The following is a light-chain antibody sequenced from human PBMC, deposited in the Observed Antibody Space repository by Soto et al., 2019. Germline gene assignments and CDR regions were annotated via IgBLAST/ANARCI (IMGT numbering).Light chain of an antibody. CDR3: QQYYAWPRH. CDR1: QSVGGD. J-gene: IGKJ2*01. Sequence: EIVMTQSPVTLSVSPGERATLSCRASQSVGGDLAWYQQIPGQAPRLLIYGAVTRATGVAARFSGGGSGTEFTLTVDSLQSEDLAIYYCQQYYAWPRHFGQGTTLEI. CDR2: GAV. V-gene: IGKV3-15*01.